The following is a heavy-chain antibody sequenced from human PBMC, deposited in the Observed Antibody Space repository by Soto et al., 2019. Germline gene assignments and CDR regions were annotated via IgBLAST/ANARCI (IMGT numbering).Heavy chain of an antibody. Sequence: QLQLQESGPGLVKPSETLSLTCTVSGGSISSTIYYWAWMRQPPGKGPEWIGTIYYSGTTYYHPSLKSRVTLSVDTSQNQYSLRLSSVTVGDTAVYYCAELFQDRNWYFDLWGRGTLVSVSS. CDR1: GGSISSTIYY. CDR3: AELFQDRNWYFDL. CDR2: IYYSGTT. D-gene: IGHD1-7*01. V-gene: IGHV4-39*01. J-gene: IGHJ2*01.